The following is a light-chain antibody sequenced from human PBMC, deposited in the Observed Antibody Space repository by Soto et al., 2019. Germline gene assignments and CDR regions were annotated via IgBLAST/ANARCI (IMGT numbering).Light chain of an antibody. J-gene: IGKJ1*01. CDR3: QQRSNWPRT. Sequence: IVLTQSPAPLSLSPGERATLSCRASQSISNCLIWYQQKPGKAPRLLIYDVSNRAAGIPARFSGSGSGTDFTLTISSLEPEDFAGYYCQQRSNWPRTFGQGTKVDIK. CDR2: DVS. V-gene: IGKV3-11*01. CDR1: QSISNC.